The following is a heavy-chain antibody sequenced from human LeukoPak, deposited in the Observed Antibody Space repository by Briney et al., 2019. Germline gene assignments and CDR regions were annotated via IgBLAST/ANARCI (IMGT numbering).Heavy chain of an antibody. CDR3: AMSSGYCSSTSCSRRAEYFQH. D-gene: IGHD2-2*01. V-gene: IGHV1-69*02. CDR1: GGTFSSYT. J-gene: IGHJ1*01. CDR2: IIPILGIA. Sequence: SVKVSCKASGGTFSSYTISWVRQAPGQGLEWMGRIIPILGIANYAQKFQGRVTITADKSTSTAYMEPSSLRSEDTAVYYCAMSSGYCSSTSCSRRAEYFQHWGQGTLVTVSS.